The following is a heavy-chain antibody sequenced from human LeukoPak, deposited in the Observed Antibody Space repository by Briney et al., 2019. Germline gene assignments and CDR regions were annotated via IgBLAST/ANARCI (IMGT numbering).Heavy chain of an antibody. D-gene: IGHD3-3*01. CDR1: GGSISSHY. CDR2: ISYSGNT. Sequence: PSETLSLTCTVSGGSISSHYWSWIRQPPGKGLEWIGHISYSGNTHYIPSLKSRVTISIDTPKNQFSLNLSSVTAADTAVYYCARGHDFWSPGYYMDVWGKGTTVTVSS. V-gene: IGHV4-59*11. J-gene: IGHJ6*03. CDR3: ARGHDFWSPGYYMDV.